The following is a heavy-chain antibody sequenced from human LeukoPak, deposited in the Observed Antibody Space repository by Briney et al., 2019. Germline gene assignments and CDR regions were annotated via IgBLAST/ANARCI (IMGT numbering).Heavy chain of an antibody. CDR3: ARDERRWLRLNSIDY. D-gene: IGHD5-24*01. J-gene: IGHJ4*02. CDR2: ISYDGSNK. Sequence: GGSLRLSCAASGFTFSSYAMHWVRQAPGKGLEWVAVISYDGSNKYYADSVKGRFTISRDNSKNTLYLQMNSLRAEDTAVYYCARDERRWLRLNSIDYWGQGTLVTVSS. V-gene: IGHV3-30*04. CDR1: GFTFSSYA.